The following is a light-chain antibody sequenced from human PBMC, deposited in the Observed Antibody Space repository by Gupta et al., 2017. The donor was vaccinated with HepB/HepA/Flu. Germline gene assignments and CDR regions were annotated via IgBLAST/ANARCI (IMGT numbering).Light chain of an antibody. CDR1: QSINIY. CDR3: KQRSSGQPIT. CDR2: DAT. V-gene: IGKV3-11*01. J-gene: IGKJ4*01. Sequence: EVVLTQFPATLSLSPGERATLSCRASQSINIYLAWYQQRPGQAPRLLIYDATNRAPGVPARVRGSGSGTDCTRTSSSLETEDFAVYYCKQRSSGQPITFGGGTKVEI.